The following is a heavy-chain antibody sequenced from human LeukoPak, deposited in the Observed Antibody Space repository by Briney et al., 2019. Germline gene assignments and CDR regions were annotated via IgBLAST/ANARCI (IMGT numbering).Heavy chain of an antibody. J-gene: IGHJ5*02. CDR2: INPNSGGT. D-gene: IGHD5-24*01. CDR1: GYTFTGYY. V-gene: IGHV1-2*02. Sequence: ASVKVSCKASGYTFTGYYMHWVRQAPGQGLEWMGWINPNSGGTNYAQKFQGRVTMTRDTSISTAYMELSRLRSDDTAVYYCARVWSGLDDYTNWFDPWGQGTLVTVSS. CDR3: ARVWSGLDDYTNWFDP.